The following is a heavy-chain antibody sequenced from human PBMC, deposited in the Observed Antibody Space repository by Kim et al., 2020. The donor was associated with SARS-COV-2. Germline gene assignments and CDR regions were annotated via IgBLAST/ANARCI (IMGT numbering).Heavy chain of an antibody. J-gene: IGHJ3*02. Sequence: KCRFTISRDKSKNTLYLQMNSLRAEDTAVYYCAGYYYDSSGYYTSVSFDIWGQGTMVTVSS. V-gene: IGHV3-30*07. CDR3: AGYYYDSSGYYTSVSFDI. D-gene: IGHD3-22*01.